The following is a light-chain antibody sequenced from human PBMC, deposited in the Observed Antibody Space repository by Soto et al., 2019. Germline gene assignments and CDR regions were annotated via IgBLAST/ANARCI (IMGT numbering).Light chain of an antibody. CDR3: MSYTTTSSFV. Sequence: QSVLTQPASISGSPGQSITISCTGTRSDIGTYNYLSWYQQHPGKAPRLVISDVSNRPSGVSNRFSGSKSGNTASLTITGLQSEDEADYYCMSYTTTSSFVFGSGTKVTVL. CDR2: DVS. CDR1: RSDIGTYNY. V-gene: IGLV2-14*03. J-gene: IGLJ1*01.